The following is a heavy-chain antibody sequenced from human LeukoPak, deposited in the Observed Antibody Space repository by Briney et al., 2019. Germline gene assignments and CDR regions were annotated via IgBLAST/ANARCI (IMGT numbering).Heavy chain of an antibody. Sequence: SETLSLTCAVYGGSFSGYYWSWIRQPPGKGLEWIGEINHSGSTNYNPSLKSRVTISVDTSKNQFSLKLSSVTAADTAVYYCARHAGTYYDFWSGYYSHSNDAFDIWGQGTMVTVSS. CDR3: ARHAGTYYDFWSGYYSHSNDAFDI. V-gene: IGHV4-34*01. J-gene: IGHJ3*02. D-gene: IGHD3-3*01. CDR2: INHSGST. CDR1: GGSFSGYY.